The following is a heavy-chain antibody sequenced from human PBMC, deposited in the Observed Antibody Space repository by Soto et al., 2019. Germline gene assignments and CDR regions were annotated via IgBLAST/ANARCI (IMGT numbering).Heavy chain of an antibody. V-gene: IGHV3-48*01. CDR1: GFTFSRYS. CDR3: AKDRYGDYGGIDY. Sequence: GGSLRLSCEVVGFTFSRYSMNWVRQAPGKGLEWVSFISGDSETIYYADSVKGRFTISRDNAKNSLYLQMNSLRAEDTAVYYCAKDRYGDYGGIDYWGQGTMVTVSS. D-gene: IGHD4-17*01. CDR2: ISGDSETI. J-gene: IGHJ4*02.